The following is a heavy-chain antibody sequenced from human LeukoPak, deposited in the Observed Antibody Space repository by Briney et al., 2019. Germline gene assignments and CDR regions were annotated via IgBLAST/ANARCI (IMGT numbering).Heavy chain of an antibody. D-gene: IGHD2-21*02. CDR2: ITYSGGNT. V-gene: IGHV3-23*01. J-gene: IGHJ4*02. Sequence: PGGSLRLSCAASGFTFTSYGMSWVRQAPGKGLEWVSAITYSGGNTHYADSVKGRFTISRDNSKNTLYLQMNSLRAEDTAVYYCARDGTGCGGDCYSDYWGQGTLVTVSS. CDR3: ARDGTGCGGDCYSDY. CDR1: GFTFTSYG.